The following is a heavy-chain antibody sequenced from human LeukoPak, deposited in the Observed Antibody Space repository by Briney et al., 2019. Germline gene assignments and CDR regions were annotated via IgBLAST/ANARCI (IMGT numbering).Heavy chain of an antibody. CDR3: AGLEYYYVSGNYYKLFDY. J-gene: IGHJ4*02. Sequence: GGSLRLSCAASGFTFSSYGMHWVRQAPGKGLEWVSDISSSGSTIYFADSVKGRFTISRDNAKNSLYLQMNSLRDEDTAVYYCAGLEYYYVSGNYYKLFDYWGQGTLVTVCS. D-gene: IGHD3-10*01. V-gene: IGHV3-48*02. CDR2: ISSSGSTI. CDR1: GFTFSSYG.